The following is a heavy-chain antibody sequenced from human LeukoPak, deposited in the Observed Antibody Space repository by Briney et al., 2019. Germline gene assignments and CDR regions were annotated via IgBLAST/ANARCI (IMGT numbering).Heavy chain of an antibody. CDR1: GGSISGYY. D-gene: IGHD5-12*01. V-gene: IGHV4-59*01. CDR2: ISSTGST. CDR3: ARGGYSGYDSPDYYYYYGMDV. J-gene: IGHJ6*02. Sequence: SETLSLTCTVSGGSISGYYWHWIRQPPGKGLEWIGYISSTGSTTYNPSLKSRVTISVDTSKKQFSLRLSSVTAADTAVYYCARGGYSGYDSPDYYYYYGMDVWGQGTTVTVSS.